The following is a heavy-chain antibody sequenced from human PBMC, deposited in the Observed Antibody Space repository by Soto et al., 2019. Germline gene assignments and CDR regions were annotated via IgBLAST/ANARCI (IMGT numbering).Heavy chain of an antibody. J-gene: IGHJ4*02. Sequence: QVQLVQSGAEVKKPGASVKVSCKTSGYTFAAYYIHWIRQAPGQGLEWMGWINPTSGGTVYAQNLQDRFTMTRDTSISTAYMELRRLNSDDTAVYYCARDPDYGDYWGYFFVSWGQGTPVTVSS. V-gene: IGHV1-2*02. CDR1: GYTFAAYY. CDR2: INPTSGGT. CDR3: ARDPDYGDYWGYFFVS. D-gene: IGHD4-17*01.